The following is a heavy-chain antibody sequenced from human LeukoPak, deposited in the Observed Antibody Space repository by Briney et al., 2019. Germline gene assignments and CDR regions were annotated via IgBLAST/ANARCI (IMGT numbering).Heavy chain of an antibody. D-gene: IGHD4-23*01. J-gene: IGHJ4*02. Sequence: PSETLSLTCTVSGGSISSYYWSWIRQPPGKGLEWIGYIYYSGSTNYNPSLKSRVTISVDTSKNQFSLKRSSVTAADTAVYYCARVRSTVVPKFDYWGQGTLVTVSS. CDR3: ARVRSTVVPKFDY. CDR1: GGSISSYY. V-gene: IGHV4-59*01. CDR2: IYYSGST.